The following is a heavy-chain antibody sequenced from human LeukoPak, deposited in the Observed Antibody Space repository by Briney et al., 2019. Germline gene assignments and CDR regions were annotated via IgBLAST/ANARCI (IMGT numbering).Heavy chain of an antibody. CDR3: ARGGVDY. CDR2: ISWDGGTT. CDR1: GFTFDDYA. D-gene: IGHD3-10*01. Sequence: GGSLRLSCAASGFTFDDYAMHWVRQPPGKGLEWVSLISWDGGTTYYADSVKGRFTISRDNAKNTLYLQMNSLRAEDTAVYYCARGGVDYWGQGTLVTVSS. V-gene: IGHV3-43D*03. J-gene: IGHJ4*02.